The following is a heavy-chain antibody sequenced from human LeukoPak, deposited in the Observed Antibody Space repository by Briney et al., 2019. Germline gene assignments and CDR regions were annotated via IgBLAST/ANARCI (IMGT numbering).Heavy chain of an antibody. D-gene: IGHD3-10*01. V-gene: IGHV3-23*01. J-gene: IGHJ4*02. CDR3: SRPLSFGELFRLDY. Sequence: GGSLRLSCGASGFTFSTYAMSWVRQAPGRGLEWVSGMTGSGDRTHYADSVKGRFTISRDNAKNTLYLQMNNLRAEDTAVYYCSRPLSFGELFRLDYWGQGALVTVSS. CDR1: GFTFSTYA. CDR2: MTGSGDRT.